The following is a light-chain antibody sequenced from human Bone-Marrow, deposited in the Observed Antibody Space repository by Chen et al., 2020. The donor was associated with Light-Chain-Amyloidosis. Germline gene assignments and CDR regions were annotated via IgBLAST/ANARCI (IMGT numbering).Light chain of an antibody. CDR2: GSS. CDR3: QQYGTSPLT. J-gene: IGKJ4*01. V-gene: IGKV3-20*01. CDR1: QTISSNY. Sequence: EIVLTQSPGTLSLSPGEGANLSCGASQTISSNYLTWYQQKFGQAPRLLIYGSSSRATGIPDRFTGSGSGTDFTLTINRLEPEDFAMYYCQQYGTSPLTFGGGTKVEFK.